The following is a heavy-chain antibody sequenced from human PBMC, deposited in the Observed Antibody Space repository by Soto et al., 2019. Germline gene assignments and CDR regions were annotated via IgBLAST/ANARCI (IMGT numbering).Heavy chain of an antibody. CDR3: DRDDYGDGEYSYYGMDV. CDR2: IIPIFGTS. Sequence: QVQLVQSGAEVKKPGSAVKVSCKASGGTFSSDAISWVRQSPGQGLEWMGGIIPIFGTSNYAQKFQGRVTITANESTSTDYMELSSLRSEDTAVYSWDRDDYGDGEYSYYGMDVWGQGTTVTVSS. V-gene: IGHV1-69*01. D-gene: IGHD4-17*01. J-gene: IGHJ6*02. CDR1: GGTFSSDA.